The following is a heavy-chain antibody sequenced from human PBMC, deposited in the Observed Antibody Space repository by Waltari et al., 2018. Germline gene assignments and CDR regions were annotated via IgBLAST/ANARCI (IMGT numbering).Heavy chain of an antibody. J-gene: IGHJ6*02. D-gene: IGHD3-9*01. Sequence: QLQLQESGRGLVKPSETLSLTCTVSGGSISSSSYYWVWIRPPPGKGLEWIGSIYYSSSTYYNPSVKSRVTISVDTSKNQFSLKLSSVTAADTAVYYCASFLFRYFARYGMDVWGQGTTVTVSS. CDR3: ASFLFRYFARYGMDV. CDR1: GGSISSSSYY. V-gene: IGHV4-39*01. CDR2: IYYSSST.